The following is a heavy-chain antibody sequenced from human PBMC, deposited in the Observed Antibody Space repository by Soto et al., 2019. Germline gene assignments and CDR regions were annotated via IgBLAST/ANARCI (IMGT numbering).Heavy chain of an antibody. J-gene: IGHJ4*02. Sequence: LRLSCAASGFTFSSYSMNWVRQAPGKGLEWVSSISSSSSYIYYADSVKGRFTISRDNAKNSLYLQMNSLRAEDTAVYYCARDLGRLAAAGEGFDYWGQGTLVTVSS. CDR1: GFTFSSYS. D-gene: IGHD6-13*01. V-gene: IGHV3-21*01. CDR2: ISSSSSYI. CDR3: ARDLGRLAAAGEGFDY.